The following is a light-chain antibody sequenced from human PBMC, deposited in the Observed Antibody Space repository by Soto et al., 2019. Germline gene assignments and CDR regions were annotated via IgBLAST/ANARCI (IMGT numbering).Light chain of an antibody. CDR2: CAS. V-gene: IGKV4-1*01. Sequence: DIVMTQSPDSLAVSLGERATINCKSIPSVLYSSNNKNYLAWYQQKPGQPPKLLIYCASTRESGVPDRFSGSGSGTDFTLTISSLQAEDVAVYYCHQFYTTPYTFGQGTKLEIK. CDR1: PSVLYSSNNKNY. CDR3: HQFYTTPYT. J-gene: IGKJ2*01.